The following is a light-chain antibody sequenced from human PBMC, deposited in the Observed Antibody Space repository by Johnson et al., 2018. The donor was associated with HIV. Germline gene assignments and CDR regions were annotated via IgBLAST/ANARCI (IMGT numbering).Light chain of an antibody. CDR1: SSNIGNNY. Sequence: QSVLTQPPSVSAAPGQKVTISCSGSSSNIGNNYVSWYQQLPGTAPKLLIYDNNKRPSGIPDRFSGSKSGTSATLGITGLQTGDEADYYCGTWDSSLSAGRAFGTVTKVTVL. V-gene: IGLV1-51*01. J-gene: IGLJ1*01. CDR2: DNN. CDR3: GTWDSSLSAGRA.